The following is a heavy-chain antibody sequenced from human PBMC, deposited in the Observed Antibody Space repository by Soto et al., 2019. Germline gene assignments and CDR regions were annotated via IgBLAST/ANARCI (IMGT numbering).Heavy chain of an antibody. CDR3: ARQVRGEVWFDP. Sequence: ASVKVSCKASGYTFTSYYMHWVRPAPGQGLEWMGIINPSGGSTSYAQKFQGRVTMSVDTSKNQFSLNLDSVTAADTAAYYCARQVRGEVWFDPWGQGALVTVSS. D-gene: IGHD3-10*01. J-gene: IGHJ5*02. CDR1: GYTFTSYY. V-gene: IGHV1-46*01. CDR2: INPSGGST.